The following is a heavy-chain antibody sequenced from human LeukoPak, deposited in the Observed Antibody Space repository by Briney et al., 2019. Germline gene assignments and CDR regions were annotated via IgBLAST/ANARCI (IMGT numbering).Heavy chain of an antibody. J-gene: IGHJ5*02. Sequence: SETLSLTCTVSGGSISRGDYYWSWIRQPPGKGLEWIGYIYYSGSTYYDPSLKCRVTISVDTSKNQFSPRLSSVTAADTAVYYCASYYGSGSSFDLWGQGTLVTVPS. CDR3: ASYYGSGSSFDL. D-gene: IGHD3-10*01. CDR1: GGSISRGDYY. V-gene: IGHV4-30-4*01. CDR2: IYYSGST.